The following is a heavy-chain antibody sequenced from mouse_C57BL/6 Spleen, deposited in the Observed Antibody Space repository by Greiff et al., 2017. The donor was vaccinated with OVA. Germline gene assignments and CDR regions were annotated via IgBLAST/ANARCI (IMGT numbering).Heavy chain of an antibody. CDR2: IRNKANGYTT. CDR1: GFTFTDYY. Sequence: EVMLVESGGGLVQPGGSLSLSCAASGFTFTDYYMSWVRQPPGKALEWLGFIRNKANGYTTESSASVKGRFTISRDNSQSILYLQRNALRAEDSATYYCARYRWDYFDYWGQGTTLTVSS. CDR3: ARYRWDYFDY. D-gene: IGHD1-1*02. V-gene: IGHV7-3*01. J-gene: IGHJ2*01.